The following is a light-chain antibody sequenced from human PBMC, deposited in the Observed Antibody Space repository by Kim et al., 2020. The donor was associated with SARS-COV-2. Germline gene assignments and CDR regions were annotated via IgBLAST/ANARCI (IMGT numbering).Light chain of an antibody. Sequence: ALGQTVRITCQGDSLRSYYASRHQQKPGQAPVVVFYGKNTRPSGIPDRFSGSYSGNTASLTITAAQAEDEADYYCNSRESSANHWMFGGGTKLPVL. CDR2: GKN. CDR3: NSRESSANHWM. CDR1: SLRSYY. J-gene: IGLJ3*02. V-gene: IGLV3-19*01.